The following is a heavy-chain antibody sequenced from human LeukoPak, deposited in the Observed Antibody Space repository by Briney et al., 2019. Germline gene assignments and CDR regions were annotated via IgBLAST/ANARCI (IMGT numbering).Heavy chain of an antibody. Sequence: GGSLRLSCAASGFTFSSYAMHWVRQAPGKGLEWVAVIWYDGSNKYYADSVKGRFTISRDNSKNTLYLQMNSLRAEDTAVYYCARDRWMVRGVAPDYWGQGTLVTVSS. CDR2: IWYDGSNK. CDR3: ARDRWMVRGVAPDY. D-gene: IGHD3-10*01. CDR1: GFTFSSYA. J-gene: IGHJ4*02. V-gene: IGHV3-33*08.